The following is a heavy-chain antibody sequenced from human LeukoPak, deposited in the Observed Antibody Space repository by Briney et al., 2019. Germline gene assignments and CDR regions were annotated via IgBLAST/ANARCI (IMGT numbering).Heavy chain of an antibody. CDR3: AKDREAVAESFDY. CDR1: GFTFSDYY. V-gene: IGHV3-9*01. Sequence: GGSLRLSCAASGFTFSDYYMSWIRQAPGKGLEWVSGISWNSGSIGYADSVKGRFTISRDNAKNSLYLQMNSLRAEDTALYYCAKDREAVAESFDYWGQGTLVTVSS. CDR2: ISWNSGSI. D-gene: IGHD6-19*01. J-gene: IGHJ4*02.